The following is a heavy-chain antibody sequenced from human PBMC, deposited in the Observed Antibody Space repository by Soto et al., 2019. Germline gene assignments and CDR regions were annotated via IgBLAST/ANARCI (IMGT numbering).Heavy chain of an antibody. V-gene: IGHV3-48*03. CDR1: GFAFSNYE. CDR2: ISLSGSTI. Sequence: PGGSLRLSCAASGFAFSNYEMNWVRRAPGKGLEWVSYISLSGSTIYYADSVKGRFTISRDDAKNSLYLQMDSLRADDTAVYYCARESFSASPNFFDYWGQVTLVTVSS. D-gene: IGHD3-3*02. CDR3: ARESFSASPNFFDY. J-gene: IGHJ4*02.